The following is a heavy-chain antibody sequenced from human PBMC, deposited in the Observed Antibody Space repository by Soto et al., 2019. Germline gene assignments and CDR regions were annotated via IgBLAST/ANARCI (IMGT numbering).Heavy chain of an antibody. CDR1: GFTFSSYG. Sequence: QVQLVESGGGVVQPGRSLRLSCAASGFTFSSYGMHWVRQAPGKGLEWVAVIWYDGSNKYYADSVKGRFTISRDNSKNTRYLRMYSLRAEDTAVYYCGRIVVVGAYSCYGMDVWGHGTTVTVSS. V-gene: IGHV3-33*01. CDR2: IWYDGSNK. CDR3: GRIVVVGAYSCYGMDV. D-gene: IGHD2-15*01. J-gene: IGHJ6*02.